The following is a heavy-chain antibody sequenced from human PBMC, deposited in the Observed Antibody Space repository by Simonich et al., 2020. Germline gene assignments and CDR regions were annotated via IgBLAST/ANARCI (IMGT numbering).Heavy chain of an antibody. V-gene: IGHV1-18*01. D-gene: IGHD6-13*01. J-gene: IGHJ4*02. Sequence: QVQLVQSGAEVKKPGASVKVSGKASGYTFTSYGISWVRQAPGKGLEWMGGISASNGNTNYAKKLQGRVTMTTDTSTSTAYMELRSLRSDDTAVYYCARDQGGRAAAATDYWGQGTLVTVSS. CDR2: ISASNGNT. CDR1: GYTFTSYG. CDR3: ARDQGGRAAAATDY.